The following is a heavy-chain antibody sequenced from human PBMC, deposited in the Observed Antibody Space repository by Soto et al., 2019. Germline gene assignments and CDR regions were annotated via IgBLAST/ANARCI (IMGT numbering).Heavy chain of an antibody. CDR1: GISISNSW. V-gene: IGHV3-74*01. D-gene: IGHD3-10*01. CDR3: GTDGGRGLNY. CDR2: INNVGSII. Sequence: EVQLVESGGGLIHPGGSLRLSCAVSGISISNSWMHWIRQIPGKGLVWVSHINNVGSIINYADSVRGRFTIYRDNAGKTLYLTMDSLGVEDTATFFCGTDGGRGLNYLGQGTSVTVSS. J-gene: IGHJ4*02.